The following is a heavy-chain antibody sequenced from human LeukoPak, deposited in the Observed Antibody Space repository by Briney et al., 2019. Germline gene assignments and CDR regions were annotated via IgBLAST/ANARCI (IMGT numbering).Heavy chain of an antibody. CDR1: GFTFSSYW. CDR2: IKQYGSEK. D-gene: IGHD2-2*01. CDR3: ARSRGVYCSSTSCYVAVAGAYYFDY. V-gene: IGHV3-7*03. Sequence: GGSLRLSCAASGFTFSSYWMSWVRQAPGKGLEWVANIKQYGSEKYYVDSVKGRFTISRDNAKNSLYLQMNSLRAEDTAVYYCARSRGVYCSSTSCYVAVAGAYYFDYWGQGTLVTVSS. J-gene: IGHJ4*02.